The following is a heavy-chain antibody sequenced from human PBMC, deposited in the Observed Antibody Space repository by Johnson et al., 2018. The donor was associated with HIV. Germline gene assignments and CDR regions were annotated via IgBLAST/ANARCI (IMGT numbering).Heavy chain of an antibody. V-gene: IGHV3-13*01. Sequence: VQLVESGGGLVQPGGSLRLSCAASGFTLSSYDMHWVRQATGKGLEWVSEIDTAGDTYYPGSVKGRFTPSRENAKNSLYLQMNSLRAEDTAVYYCAKLRDGYGRDAFDIWGQGTMVTVSS. D-gene: IGHD5-24*01. J-gene: IGHJ3*02. CDR3: AKLRDGYGRDAFDI. CDR1: GFTLSSYD. CDR2: IDTAGDT.